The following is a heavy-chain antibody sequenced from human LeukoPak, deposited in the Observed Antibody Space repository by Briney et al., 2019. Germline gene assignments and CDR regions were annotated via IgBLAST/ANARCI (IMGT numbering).Heavy chain of an antibody. V-gene: IGHV1-69*05. Sequence: SVKVSCKASGGTFSSYAISWVRQAPGQGLEWMGGIIPIFGTANYAQKFQGRVTITTDESTSTAYMELSSLRSEDTAAYYCARGGHSSSSTAFDIWGQGTMVTVSS. D-gene: IGHD6-6*01. CDR1: GGTFSSYA. CDR3: ARGGHSSSSTAFDI. CDR2: IIPIFGTA. J-gene: IGHJ3*02.